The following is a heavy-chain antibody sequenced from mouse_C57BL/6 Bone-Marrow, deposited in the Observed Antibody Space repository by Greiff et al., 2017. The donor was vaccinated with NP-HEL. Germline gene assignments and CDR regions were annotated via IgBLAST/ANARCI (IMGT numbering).Heavy chain of an antibody. Sequence: VKVVESGPELARPWASVKISCQAFYTFSRRLHFAIRDTNYWMQWVKQRPGQGLEWIGAIYPGNGDTSYNQKFKGKATLTADKSSSTAYMQLSSLTSEDSAVYYCALTMVTRAWFAYWGQGTLVTVSA. CDR2: GQGLEWIG. J-gene: IGHJ3*01. D-gene: IGHD2-2*01. CDR1: YTFSRRLH. V-gene: IGHV1-87*01. CDR3: SEDSAVYYCALTMVTRAWFAY.